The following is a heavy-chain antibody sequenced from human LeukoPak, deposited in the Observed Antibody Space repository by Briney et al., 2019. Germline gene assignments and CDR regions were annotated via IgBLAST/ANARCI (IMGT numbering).Heavy chain of an antibody. J-gene: IGHJ3*02. CDR2: ISSNGGST. CDR3: VVSYLYAFDI. CDR1: GFTFSSYA. D-gene: IGHD5-18*01. Sequence: PGGSLRLSCSASGFTFSSYAMHWVRQAPGKGLEYVSAISSNGGSTYYADSVKGRFTISRDNYKNTLNLQMSSLRAEETAVYYCVVSYLYAFDIWGQGTMVTVSS. V-gene: IGHV3-64D*09.